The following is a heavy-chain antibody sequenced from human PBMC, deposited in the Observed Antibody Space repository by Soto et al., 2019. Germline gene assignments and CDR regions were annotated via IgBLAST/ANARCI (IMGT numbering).Heavy chain of an antibody. D-gene: IGHD6-19*01. J-gene: IGHJ4*02. CDR3: AKTGGSGWYGDFDY. CDR1: GFTFDDYA. CDR2: ISWNSGSI. V-gene: IGHV3-9*01. Sequence: EVQLVESGGGLVQPGRSLRLSCAASGFTFDDYAMHWVRQAPGKGLEWVSGISWNSGSIGYADSVKGRFTISRDNAKNYLYLQMNSLRAEDTALYYCAKTGGSGWYGDFDYWGQGTLVTVSS.